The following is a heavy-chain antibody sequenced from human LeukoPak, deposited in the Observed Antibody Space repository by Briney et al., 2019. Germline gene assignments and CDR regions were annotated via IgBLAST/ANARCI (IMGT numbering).Heavy chain of an antibody. Sequence: GASLQISCEGAGSIFTSYWIGWVRQLAGKGLEGMGIIYPGDSDTRYSPSFEGPVTISADKSISTAYLQWSSLKASDTAMYYCARDYGGNRQEANAFDIWGQGTMVTVSS. CDR3: ARDYGGNRQEANAFDI. V-gene: IGHV5-51*01. J-gene: IGHJ3*02. CDR1: GSIFTSYW. CDR2: IYPGDSDT. D-gene: IGHD4-23*01.